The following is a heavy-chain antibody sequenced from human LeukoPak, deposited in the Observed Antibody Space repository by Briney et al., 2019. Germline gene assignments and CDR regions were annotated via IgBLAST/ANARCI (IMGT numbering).Heavy chain of an antibody. J-gene: IGHJ3*02. Sequence: ASVKVSCKASGYTFTSYDINWVRQAPGQGLEWMGRIIPILGIANYAQKFQGRVTITADKSTSTAYMELSSLRSEGTAVYYCARGGIVGARVPLDIWGQGTMVTVSS. CDR3: ARGGIVGARVPLDI. CDR2: IIPILGIA. V-gene: IGHV1-69*04. CDR1: GYTFTSYD. D-gene: IGHD1-26*01.